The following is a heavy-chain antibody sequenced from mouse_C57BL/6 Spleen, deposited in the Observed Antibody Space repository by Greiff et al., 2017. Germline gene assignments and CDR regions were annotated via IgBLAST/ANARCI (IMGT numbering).Heavy chain of an antibody. CDR1: GYTFTSYD. J-gene: IGHJ1*03. D-gene: IGHD1-3*01. CDR3: ASRKWVVGGYFDD. CDR2: IYPRAGST. V-gene: IGHV1-85*01. Sequence: VQLQQSGPELVKPGASVKLSCKASGYTFTSYDINWVKQRPGQGLEWIGRIYPRAGSTKYNEKFKGKATLTVDTSSSTAYMELHSLTSEDSAVDFCASRKWVVGGYFDDWGTGTTVTVSS.